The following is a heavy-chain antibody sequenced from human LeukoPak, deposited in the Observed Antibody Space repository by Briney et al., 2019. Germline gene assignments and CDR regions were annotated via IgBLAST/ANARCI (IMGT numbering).Heavy chain of an antibody. Sequence: GGSLRLSXTASGFSVTNDYMSWVRQTPGKGLECVAMIYTADATHYADSVKGRFAISRDSSKNTVYLQMKSLRAEDTAVYYCARASELDYWGQGTLVTVSS. CDR2: IYTADAT. V-gene: IGHV3-53*01. CDR3: ARASELDY. CDR1: GFSVTNDY. J-gene: IGHJ4*02. D-gene: IGHD1-14*01.